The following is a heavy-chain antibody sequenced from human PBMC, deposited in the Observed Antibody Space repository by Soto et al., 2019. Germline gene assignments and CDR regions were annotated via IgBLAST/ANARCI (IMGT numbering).Heavy chain of an antibody. J-gene: IGHJ5*02. V-gene: IGHV4-4*02. CDR2: VYHTGDT. Sequence: SETLSLTCGVSGGTVGSSHWWWWVRQPPGRVLERIGNVYHTGDTNFNPSLQSRVTFSVDKSNNQFSLRQTSVTAADTAVYFCAREVVTAGGNNYFDPWGHGTLVTVSS. CDR3: AREVVTAGGNNYFDP. D-gene: IGHD2-21*02. CDR1: GGTVGSSHW.